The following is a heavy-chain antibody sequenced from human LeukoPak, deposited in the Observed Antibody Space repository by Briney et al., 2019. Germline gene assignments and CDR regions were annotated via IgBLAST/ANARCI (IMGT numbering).Heavy chain of an antibody. CDR2: ISSSSSYI. D-gene: IGHD2-8*02. V-gene: IGHV3-21*01. CDR1: GFTFSSYE. CDR3: ARLVPKSSYYYYMDV. Sequence: GGSLRLSCAASGFTFSSYEMNWVRQAPGKGLEWVSSISSSSSYIYYADSVKGRFTISRDNAKNSLYLQMNSLRAEDTAVYYCARLVPKSSYYYYMDVWGKGTTVTVSS. J-gene: IGHJ6*03.